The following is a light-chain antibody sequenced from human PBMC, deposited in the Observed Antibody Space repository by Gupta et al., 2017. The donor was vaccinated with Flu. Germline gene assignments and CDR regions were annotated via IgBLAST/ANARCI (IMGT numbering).Light chain of an antibody. CDR2: AAS. Sequence: EIVLTQSPDFLSLSPGERATLACRASQSVANRFLAWYQQKPGQAPRLLISAASSRATDIPDKFSGSGSGTDFTLTISRLEPEDSAVYYCQQDGTLPITFGGGTKVEIK. V-gene: IGKV3-20*01. CDR1: QSVANRF. CDR3: QQDGTLPIT. J-gene: IGKJ4*01.